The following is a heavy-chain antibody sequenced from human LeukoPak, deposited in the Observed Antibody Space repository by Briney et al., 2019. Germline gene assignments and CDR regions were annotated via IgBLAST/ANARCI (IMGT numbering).Heavy chain of an antibody. J-gene: IGHJ2*01. CDR1: GFTVSSNY. Sequence: GGSLRLSCAASGFTVSSNYMSWVRQAPGKGLEWVSVIYSGGSTYYADSVKGRFTISRDNSKNTLYLQMNSLRAEDTAVYYCARGTNTAPDWYFDLWGRGTLVTVSS. D-gene: IGHD5-18*01. CDR2: IYSGGST. CDR3: ARGTNTAPDWYFDL. V-gene: IGHV3-53*01.